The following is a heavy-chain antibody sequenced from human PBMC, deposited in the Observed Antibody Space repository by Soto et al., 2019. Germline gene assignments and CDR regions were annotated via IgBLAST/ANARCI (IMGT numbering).Heavy chain of an antibody. Sequence: PLEILSLTCTVSGGSIISYYWSWIRQPPGKGLEWIGYISYSGLRHYRASLQSRLTMSVETSKNQFSLNLTSVTASDTAIYYCATSNTTCPGCYSWGQGTLVTVSS. CDR1: GGSIISYY. CDR3: ATSNTTCPGCYS. D-gene: IGHD3-10*01. J-gene: IGHJ5*02. CDR2: ISYSGLR. V-gene: IGHV4-59*01.